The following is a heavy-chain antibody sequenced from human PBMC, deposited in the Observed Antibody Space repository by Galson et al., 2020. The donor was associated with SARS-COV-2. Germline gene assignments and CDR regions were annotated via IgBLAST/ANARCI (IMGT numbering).Heavy chain of an antibody. CDR3: VKRGFSYGFSED. CDR1: GFSFDTHA. CDR2: ISRSGAET. Sequence: QAGGSLRLSCAASGFSFDTHAMTWVRQAPGKGLEWVSLISRSGAETDYADSVKGRFTISRDNSKNTVYLQMSSLRAEDTAIYYCVKRGFSYGFSEDWGQGTLVIVSS. D-gene: IGHD3-10*01. V-gene: IGHV3-23*01. J-gene: IGHJ4*02.